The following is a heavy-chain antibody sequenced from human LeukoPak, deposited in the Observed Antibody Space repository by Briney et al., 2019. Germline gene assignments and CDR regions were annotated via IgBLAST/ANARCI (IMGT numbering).Heavy chain of an antibody. J-gene: IGHJ4*02. CDR2: IYTSGST. D-gene: IGHD6-19*01. CDR1: GNSISSGDYY. V-gene: IGHV4-61*02. Sequence: PSETLSLTCTVSGNSISSGDYYWSWIRQPAGKGLEWIGRIYTSGSTTYNPSLKSRVTISGDTSENQFSLRLSSVTAADTAVYYCARHEYSSGWYVNWGQGTLVTVSS. CDR3: ARHEYSSGWYVN.